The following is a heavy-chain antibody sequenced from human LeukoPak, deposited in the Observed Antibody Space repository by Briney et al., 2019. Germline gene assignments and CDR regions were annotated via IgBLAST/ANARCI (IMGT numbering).Heavy chain of an antibody. CDR3: AKDPDSSSWYFYFQH. Sequence: PGRSLRLSCAASGFTFSSYGMHWVRQAPGKGLEWVVVISYDGSNKYYADSVKGRFTISRDNSKNTLYLQMNSLRAEDTAVYYCAKDPDSSSWYFYFQHWGQGTLVTVSS. CDR1: GFTFSSYG. D-gene: IGHD6-13*01. J-gene: IGHJ1*01. CDR2: ISYDGSNK. V-gene: IGHV3-30*18.